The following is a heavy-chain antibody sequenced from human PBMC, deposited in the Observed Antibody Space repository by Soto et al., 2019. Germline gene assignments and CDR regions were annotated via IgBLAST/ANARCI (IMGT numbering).Heavy chain of an antibody. CDR1: GFTFTTSG. CDR3: ARGSNSGFDY. J-gene: IGHJ4*02. Sequence: QVQLVESGGGVVQPGTSLSLACAASGFTFTTSGMHWVRQAPGKGLEWVAIIWYDGSKKYHADSVKGRFTISRDNSNNTLYLQMNSLRVEDTAVYYCARGSNSGFDYWGQGTLVTVSS. V-gene: IGHV3-33*01. CDR2: IWYDGSKK. D-gene: IGHD1-26*01.